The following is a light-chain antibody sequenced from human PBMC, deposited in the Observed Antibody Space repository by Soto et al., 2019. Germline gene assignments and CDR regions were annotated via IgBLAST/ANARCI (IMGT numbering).Light chain of an antibody. CDR3: QQYNNWPQLT. Sequence: EIVMTQSPATLSVSPGERATLSGRASQSVSSNLAWYQQKPGQAPRLLIYGASTRATGIPARFSGSGSGTEFTLTISSLQSEDFAVYYCQQYNNWPQLTFGGGTKVEIK. J-gene: IGKJ4*01. CDR1: QSVSSN. V-gene: IGKV3-15*01. CDR2: GAS.